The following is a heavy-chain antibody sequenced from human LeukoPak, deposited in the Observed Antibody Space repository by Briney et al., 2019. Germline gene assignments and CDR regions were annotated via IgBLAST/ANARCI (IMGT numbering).Heavy chain of an antibody. V-gene: IGHV3-23*01. CDR3: TRDPRNLDY. CDR2: ISGSGGST. CDR1: GFTFNNYA. D-gene: IGHD1-14*01. Sequence: GGSLRLSCAASGFTFNNYAMSWVRQAPGKGLEWVSAISGSGGSTYYADSVKGRFTISRDNAKNSLYLQMNSLRVEDTAVYYCTRDPRNLDYWGQGTLVTVSS. J-gene: IGHJ4*02.